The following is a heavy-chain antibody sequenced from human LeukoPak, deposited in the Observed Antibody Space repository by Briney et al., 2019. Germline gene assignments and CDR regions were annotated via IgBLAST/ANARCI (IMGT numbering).Heavy chain of an antibody. Sequence: PSETLSLTCTVSGGSISGHYWSWIRQPPGKGLEWNGYVYSSGGTNRNPSLKSRVTMSVDMSRNQVSLKLRSVTPADTAVYYCAREGSSAFFSWFDPWGQGTLVTVSS. CDR2: VYSSGGT. V-gene: IGHV4-59*11. CDR3: AREGSSAFFSWFDP. J-gene: IGHJ5*02. CDR1: GGSISGHY. D-gene: IGHD2-2*01.